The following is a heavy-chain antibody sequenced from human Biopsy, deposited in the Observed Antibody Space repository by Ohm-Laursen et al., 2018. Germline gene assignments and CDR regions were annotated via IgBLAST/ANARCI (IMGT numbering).Heavy chain of an antibody. CDR2: IYSSGRT. CDR3: ARHDRSGYWGLDY. J-gene: IGHJ4*02. CDR1: GGSLNNHY. Sequence: SETLSLTCSVSGGSLNNHYWSWIRQSPEKGLEWLAYIYSSGRTNYNPSLKSRIIVSVDTSKNQLSLKVTSVAATDTAIYYCARHDRSGYWGLDYWGQGALVTVSA. D-gene: IGHD3-22*01. V-gene: IGHV4-4*08.